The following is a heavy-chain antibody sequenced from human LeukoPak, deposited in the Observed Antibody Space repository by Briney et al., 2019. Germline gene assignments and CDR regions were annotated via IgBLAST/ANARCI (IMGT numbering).Heavy chain of an antibody. CDR3: ARGDHRSGYYGTYYFDY. V-gene: IGHV3-21*06. CDR2: ISTSSSYK. J-gene: IGHJ4*02. Sequence: GGSLRLSCAVSGFTFSTYSMNWVRQAPGKGLEWVSYISTSSSYKYYADSVKGRFTISRDNAKNSLYLQMNSLRAEDTAVYYCARGDHRSGYYGTYYFDYWGRGTLVTVSS. D-gene: IGHD3-3*01. CDR1: GFTFSTYS.